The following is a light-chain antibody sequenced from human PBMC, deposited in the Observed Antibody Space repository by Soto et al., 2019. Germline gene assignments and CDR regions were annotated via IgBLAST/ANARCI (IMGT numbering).Light chain of an antibody. CDR1: QSLLHSNGYTY. CDR2: LGS. J-gene: IGKJ2*01. CDR3: MQALQTPYT. Sequence: DIVMTQSPLSLPVTAGEPASISCTSSQSLLHSNGYTYLDWFLQKPGQSPQLLIYLGSNRASGVPDRFSGSGSGTDFTLKISRVEAEDVGVYYCMQALQTPYTFGQGTKLEIK. V-gene: IGKV2-28*01.